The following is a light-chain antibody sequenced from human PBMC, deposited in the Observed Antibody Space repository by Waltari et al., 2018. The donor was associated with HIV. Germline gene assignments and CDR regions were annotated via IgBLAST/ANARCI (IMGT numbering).Light chain of an antibody. CDR3: QQYDNWPPWT. J-gene: IGKJ1*01. CDR2: GAS. CDR1: QSVSKN. V-gene: IGKV3-15*01. Sequence: EIVMTPSPATLSVSPGARATLSSRASQSVSKNLAGYQQKPGQAPRLLIYGASTRATGIPARFSGSGSWTEFTLTISTLHSEDSAVYYCQQYDNWPPWTFGQGTKVEIK.